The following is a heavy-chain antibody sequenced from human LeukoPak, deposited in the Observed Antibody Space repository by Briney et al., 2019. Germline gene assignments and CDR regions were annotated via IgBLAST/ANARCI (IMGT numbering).Heavy chain of an antibody. CDR3: ARITSSGWSYYFDY. D-gene: IGHD6-19*01. CDR1: GYTFTSYG. V-gene: IGHV1-18*01. J-gene: IGHJ4*02. CDR2: ISAYNGNT. Sequence: ASVKVSCKASGYTFTSYGISWVRQAPGQGLEWMGWISAYNGNTNYAQKLQGRVTMTTDTSTSTAYMELRSLGSDDTAVYYCARITSSGWSYYFDYWGQGTLVTVSS.